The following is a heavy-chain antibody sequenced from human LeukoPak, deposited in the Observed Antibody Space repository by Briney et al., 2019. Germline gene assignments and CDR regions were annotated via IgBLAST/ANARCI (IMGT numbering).Heavy chain of an antibody. CDR1: GLTFSNYG. Sequence: GRCRRLACALSGLTFSNYGTQWVRQAPGKGLEWVAGVWYEGSSKYYADSVKGRFIISRNNSKNTLYLQMSSLRGEDTAVYYCARGVTGYYPDYFDYWGQGTLVTVSS. J-gene: IGHJ4*02. V-gene: IGHV3-33*01. CDR3: ARGVTGYYPDYFDY. CDR2: VWYEGSSK. D-gene: IGHD3-9*01.